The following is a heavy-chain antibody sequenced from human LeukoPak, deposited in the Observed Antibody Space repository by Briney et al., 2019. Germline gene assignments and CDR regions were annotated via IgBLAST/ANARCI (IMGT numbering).Heavy chain of an antibody. CDR3: ARDKEPVAVAERTIDY. CDR1: GFTFSSYG. CDR2: IRYDGSNK. Sequence: GGSLRLSCAASGFTFSSYGMHWVRQAPGKGLEWVAFIRYDGSNKYYADSVKGRFTISRDNSKNTLYLQMNSLRAEDTAVYYCARDKEPVAVAERTIDYWGQGTLVTVSS. D-gene: IGHD6-19*01. J-gene: IGHJ4*02. V-gene: IGHV3-30*02.